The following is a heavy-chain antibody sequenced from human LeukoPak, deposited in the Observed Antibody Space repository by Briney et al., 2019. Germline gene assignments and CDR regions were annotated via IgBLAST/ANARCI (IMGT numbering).Heavy chain of an antibody. D-gene: IGHD6-13*01. CDR2: ISAYNGNT. J-gene: IGHJ4*02. CDR1: GYTFTSYG. V-gene: IGHV1-18*01. Sequence: GASVKVSCKASGYTFTSYGISWVRQAPGQGLEWMGWISAYNGNTNYAQKLQGRVTMTTDTSTSTAYMELRSLRSDDTAVYYCARDRNIAAAGTSFDYWGQGTLVTVSS. CDR3: ARDRNIAAAGTSFDY.